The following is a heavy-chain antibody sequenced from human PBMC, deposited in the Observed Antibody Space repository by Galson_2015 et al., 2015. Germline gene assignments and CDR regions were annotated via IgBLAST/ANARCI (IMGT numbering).Heavy chain of an antibody. Sequence: SLRLSCAASGFTFDDYAMHWVRQAPGKGLEWVSGISWNSGSIGYADSVKGRFTISRDNAKNSLYLQMNSLRAEDTALYYCAKDELGYCSGGSCTVGAFDIWGQRTMVTVSS. CDR2: ISWNSGSI. J-gene: IGHJ3*02. CDR3: AKDELGYCSGGSCTVGAFDI. V-gene: IGHV3-9*01. CDR1: GFTFDDYA. D-gene: IGHD2-15*01.